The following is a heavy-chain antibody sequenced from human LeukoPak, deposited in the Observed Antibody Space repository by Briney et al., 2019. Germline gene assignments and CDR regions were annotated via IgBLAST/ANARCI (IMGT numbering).Heavy chain of an antibody. CDR3: AKAPTNYPDY. CDR1: GFTFSSYG. J-gene: IGHJ4*02. Sequence: TGGSLRLSCAASGFTFSSYGMHWVRQAPGKGLEWVAVISYDGSNKYYADSVKGRFTISRDNSKNTLYLQMNSLRAEDTAVYYCAKAPTNYPDYWGQGTLVTVSS. CDR2: ISYDGSNK. D-gene: IGHD1-7*01. V-gene: IGHV3-30*18.